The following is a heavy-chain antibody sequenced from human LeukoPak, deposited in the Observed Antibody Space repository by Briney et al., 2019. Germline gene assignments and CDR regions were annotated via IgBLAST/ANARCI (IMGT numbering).Heavy chain of an antibody. V-gene: IGHV3-30*04. CDR1: GFTFSSYA. CDR2: ISYDGSNK. J-gene: IGHJ6*02. Sequence: PGRSLRLSCAASGFTFSSYAMHWVRQAPGKGLEWVAVISYDGSNKYYADSVKGRFTISRDNSKNTLYLQMNSLRAEDTAVYYCARVNSYDFWSGYYPPVYYYGMDVWGQGTTVTVSS. D-gene: IGHD3-3*01. CDR3: ARVNSYDFWSGYYPPVYYYGMDV.